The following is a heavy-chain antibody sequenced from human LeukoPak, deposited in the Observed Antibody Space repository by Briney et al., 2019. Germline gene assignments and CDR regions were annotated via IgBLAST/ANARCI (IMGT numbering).Heavy chain of an antibody. CDR2: ISTYSGNT. V-gene: IGHV1-18*04. D-gene: IGHD6-19*01. Sequence: GASVKVSCKASGYTFTDYYVHWVRQAPGQGLEWMGWISTYSGNTNYAQNLQGRVTMTTDTSTSTAYMELRSLSSDDTAMYYCTRLDLSGSDYWGQGTLVTVSS. J-gene: IGHJ4*02. CDR3: TRLDLSGSDY. CDR1: GYTFTDYY.